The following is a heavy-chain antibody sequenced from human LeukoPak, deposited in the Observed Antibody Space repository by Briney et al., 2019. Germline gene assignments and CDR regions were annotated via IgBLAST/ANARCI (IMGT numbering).Heavy chain of an antibody. CDR2: INPNSGGT. Sequence: ASVKVPCKASGYTFTAYYMHWVRQAPGQGLGWMGWINPNSGGTNYAQKFQGRVTMTRDTSISTAYMELSRLRSDDTAVYYCASSPLLGYCSGGSCLNLDYWGQGTLVTVSS. CDR3: ASSPLLGYCSGGSCLNLDY. D-gene: IGHD2-15*01. J-gene: IGHJ4*02. CDR1: GYTFTAYY. V-gene: IGHV1-2*02.